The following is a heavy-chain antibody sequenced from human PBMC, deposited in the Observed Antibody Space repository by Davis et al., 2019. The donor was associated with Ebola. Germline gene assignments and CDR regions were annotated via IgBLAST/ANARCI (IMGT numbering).Heavy chain of an antibody. V-gene: IGHV4-31*03. CDR1: GGSISSGGYY. D-gene: IGHD1-26*01. J-gene: IGHJ6*02. CDR3: ARGLQWELRGWEFYYYYGMDV. Sequence: PSETLSLTCTVSGGSISSGGYYWSWIRQHPGKGLEWIGYIYYSGSTYYNPSLKSRVTISVDTSKNQFSLKLSSVTAADTAVYYCARGLQWELRGWEFYYYYGMDVWGQGTTVTVSS. CDR2: IYYSGST.